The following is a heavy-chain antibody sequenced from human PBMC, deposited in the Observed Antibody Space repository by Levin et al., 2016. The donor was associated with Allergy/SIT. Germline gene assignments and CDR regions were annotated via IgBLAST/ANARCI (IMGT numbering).Heavy chain of an antibody. J-gene: IGHJ6*02. V-gene: IGHV1-3*01. CDR1: GYILTTYP. D-gene: IGHD3-3*01. CDR2: ISAGNGNT. Sequence: ASVKVSCKASGYILTTYPMHWVRQTPGQRLEWMGWISAGNGNTKYSQKFQDRVTITRDEAANTAYMELTSLTSEDSAIYYCARDFSRSTRSIYGMDVWGRGTTVTVSS. CDR3: ARDFSRSTRSIYGMDV.